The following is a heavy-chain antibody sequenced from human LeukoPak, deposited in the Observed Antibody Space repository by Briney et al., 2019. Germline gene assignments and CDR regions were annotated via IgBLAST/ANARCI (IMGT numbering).Heavy chain of an antibody. CDR1: GGSISSSSYY. V-gene: IGHV4-39*01. CDR2: IYYSGST. Sequence: SETLSHTCTVSGGSISSSSYYWGWIRQPPGKGLEWIGSIYYSGSTYYNPSLKSRVTISVDTSKNQFSLKLSSVTAADTAVYYCARQLRLVYAFDIWGQGTMVTVSS. CDR3: ARQLRLVYAFDI. J-gene: IGHJ3*02. D-gene: IGHD6-25*01.